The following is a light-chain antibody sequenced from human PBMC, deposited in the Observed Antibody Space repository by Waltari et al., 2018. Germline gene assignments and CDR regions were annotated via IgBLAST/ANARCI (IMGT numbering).Light chain of an antibody. V-gene: IGKV3-20*01. Sequence: EVVLTQSPDTLSLYPGERATLSCGASQSLTKRYLAWYQQKPGRAPRLLIYGASSRAAGIPDRFSGSGSGTDFTLTISRLEPEDFAVYYCQQYGSSVLYTFGQGTKLEIK. CDR1: QSLTKRY. J-gene: IGKJ2*01. CDR3: QQYGSSVLYT. CDR2: GAS.